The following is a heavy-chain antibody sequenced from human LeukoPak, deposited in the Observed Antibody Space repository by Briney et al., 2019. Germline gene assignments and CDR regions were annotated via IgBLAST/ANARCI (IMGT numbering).Heavy chain of an antibody. D-gene: IGHD3-22*01. V-gene: IGHV4-61*02. CDR2: IYTSGTT. CDR1: GGAISSGSYY. CDR3: AREYYDSNKAPAFDI. Sequence: TSETLSLTCTVSGGAISSGSYYWSWIRQSAGKGLEWIGRIYTSGTTNSNPSRKSRVTISVDTSKNQFSLKLSSVTAADTAVYYCAREYYDSNKAPAFDIWGQGIMVTVSS. J-gene: IGHJ3*02.